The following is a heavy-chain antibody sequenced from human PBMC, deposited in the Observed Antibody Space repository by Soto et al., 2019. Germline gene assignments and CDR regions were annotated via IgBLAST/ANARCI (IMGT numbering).Heavy chain of an antibody. Sequence: EVQLVESGGGLVQPGGSLRLSCAASGFTFSSYWMIWVRQAPGKGLEWVANIKKDGSEKYYVDSVKGRFTISRDNAKNSLYLQMSSLRDEDTAVYYCAGEGRGYCSSTSCPGIWGQGTLVTVSS. V-gene: IGHV3-7*01. CDR2: IKKDGSEK. J-gene: IGHJ4*02. CDR3: AGEGRGYCSSTSCPGI. D-gene: IGHD2-2*01. CDR1: GFTFSSYW.